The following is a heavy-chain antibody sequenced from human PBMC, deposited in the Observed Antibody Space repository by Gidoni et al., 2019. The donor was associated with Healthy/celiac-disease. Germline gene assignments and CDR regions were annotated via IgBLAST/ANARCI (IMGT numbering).Heavy chain of an antibody. J-gene: IGHJ4*02. D-gene: IGHD6-19*01. Sequence: QVQLQQWGAGLLKPSETLSLTCAVYCGSFSGYFWSWIRQPPGKGLEWIGEINHSGSTNYNPSLKSRVTISVDTSKNQFSLKLSSVTAADTAVYYCARGSGSGWRPTGYKLGGQIFDYWGQGTLVTVSS. V-gene: IGHV4-34*01. CDR3: ARGSGSGWRPTGYKLGGQIFDY. CDR1: CGSFSGYF. CDR2: INHSGST.